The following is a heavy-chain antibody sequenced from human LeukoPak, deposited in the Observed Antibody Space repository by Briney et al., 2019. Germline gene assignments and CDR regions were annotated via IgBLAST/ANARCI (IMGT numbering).Heavy chain of an antibody. J-gene: IGHJ4*02. D-gene: IGHD3-10*01. CDR1: GGSISSYY. CDR3: AREKDGSGSFDY. V-gene: IGHV4-59*01. Sequence: SETLSLTCTVSGGSISSYYWSWIRQPPGKGLGWSGYIYNSASTNYNPSLKSRVTISVDTSKNQFSLKLSSVTAADTAVYYCAREKDGSGSFDYWGQGTLVTVSS. CDR2: IYNSAST.